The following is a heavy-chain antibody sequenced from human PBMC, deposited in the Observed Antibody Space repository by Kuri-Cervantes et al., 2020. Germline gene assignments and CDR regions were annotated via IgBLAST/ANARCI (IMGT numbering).Heavy chain of an antibody. CDR3: ARWEGDAFDI. CDR1: GFTFSSYA. J-gene: IGHJ3*02. CDR2: ISYDGSNK. Sequence: LTCAASGFTFSSYAMHWVRQAPGKGLEWVAVISYDGSNKYYADSVKGRFTISRDNSKNTLYLQMNSLRAEDTAVYYCARWEGDAFDIWGQGTMVTVSS. D-gene: IGHD1-26*01. V-gene: IGHV3-30-3*01.